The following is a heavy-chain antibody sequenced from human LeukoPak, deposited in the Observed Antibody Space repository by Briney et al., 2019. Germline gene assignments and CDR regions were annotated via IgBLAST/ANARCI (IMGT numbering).Heavy chain of an antibody. CDR3: ARAQGYSAYWWTLDY. D-gene: IGHD5-12*01. Sequence: QTGGSLRLSCAASGFTFSNSAIHWVRQAPGKGLEWVAVISSDGSNKYYADSVKGRFTISRDNSKGTLYVQINSLRDEDTAVYYCARAQGYSAYWWTLDYWGQGTLVTVSS. CDR1: GFTFSNSA. V-gene: IGHV3-30-3*01. CDR2: ISSDGSNK. J-gene: IGHJ4*02.